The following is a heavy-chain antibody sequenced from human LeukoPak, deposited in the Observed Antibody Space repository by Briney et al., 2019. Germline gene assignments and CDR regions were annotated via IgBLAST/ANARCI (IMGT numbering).Heavy chain of an antibody. CDR1: VFTLSRYA. CDR2: IDGGGVSK. J-gene: IGHJ4*02. V-gene: IGHV3-23*01. CDR3: AKSLPPNTPLVN. Sequence: GGCLRLSCAASVFTLSRYAMSWVREAPGKGLECVSAIDGGGVSKYYADSVKGRFTISRDNSKNTLYLQMYSLRAEDTAVYYCAKSLPPNTPLVNWGQGTLVTLSS. D-gene: IGHD2-2*02.